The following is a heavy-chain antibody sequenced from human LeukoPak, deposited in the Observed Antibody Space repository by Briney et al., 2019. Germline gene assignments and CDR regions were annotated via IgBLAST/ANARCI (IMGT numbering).Heavy chain of an antibody. CDR2: IKQDGSSA. D-gene: IGHD6-6*01. Sequence: PGGSLRLYCAASGFTFSSYWMSWDRQAPGKGLEWVANIKQDGSSASYVESVKGRFTISRDNAKNSLYLQMNSLRAEDTAVYYCARRFKGIAARYYYYYYYMDVWGKGTTVTVSS. V-gene: IGHV3-7*01. CDR3: ARRFKGIAARYYYYYYYMDV. J-gene: IGHJ6*03. CDR1: GFTFSSYW.